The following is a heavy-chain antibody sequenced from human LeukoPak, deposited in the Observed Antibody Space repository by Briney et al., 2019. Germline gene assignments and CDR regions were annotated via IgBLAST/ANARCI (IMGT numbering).Heavy chain of an antibody. J-gene: IGHJ4*02. CDR2: IYDSGST. CDR1: GGSIRSSYYY. D-gene: IGHD6-13*01. V-gene: IGHV4-39*02. CDR3: ARDPWGSYSSSWYRY. Sequence: SETLSLTCTVSGGSIRSSYYYWGWLRQPPGKGLEWIGSIYDSGSTYYNPSLKSRVTISVDTSKNQFSLKLNSVTAADTAVYYCARDPWGSYSSSWYRYWGQGTLVTVSS.